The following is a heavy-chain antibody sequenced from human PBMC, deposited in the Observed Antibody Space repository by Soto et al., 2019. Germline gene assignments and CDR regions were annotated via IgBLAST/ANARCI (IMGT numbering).Heavy chain of an antibody. CDR1: GGSFSGYY. J-gene: IGHJ4*02. CDR3: TRGGRGSLSGFDY. V-gene: IGHV4-34*01. D-gene: IGHD6-6*01. CDR2: INHSGST. Sequence: QVQLQQWGAGLLKPSETLSLTCAVYGGSFSGYYWSWIRQPPGKGLEWIGEINHSGSTNYNPSLKSRVTISVDTSKNQFPLKLSSVTAADTAVYYCTRGGRGSLSGFDYWGQGTLVTVSS.